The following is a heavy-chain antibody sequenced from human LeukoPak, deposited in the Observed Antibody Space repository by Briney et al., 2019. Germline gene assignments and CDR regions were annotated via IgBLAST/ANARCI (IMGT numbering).Heavy chain of an antibody. CDR1: GFTVSSNY. Sequence: GGSLRLSCAASGFTVSSNYMSWVRQAPGKGLEWVAVISYDGSNKYYADSVKGRFTISRDNSKNTLYLQMNSLRAEDTAVYYCAKLSSSSWVDYWGQGTLVTVSS. CDR2: ISYDGSNK. D-gene: IGHD6-13*01. CDR3: AKLSSSSWVDY. J-gene: IGHJ4*02. V-gene: IGHV3-30*18.